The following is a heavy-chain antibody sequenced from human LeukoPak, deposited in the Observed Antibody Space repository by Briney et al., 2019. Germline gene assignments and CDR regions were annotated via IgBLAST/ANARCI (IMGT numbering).Heavy chain of an antibody. CDR1: GFTVSDYS. CDR2: ISPSADIT. Sequence: PGGSLRLSCAASGFTVSDYSMARVRQAPGKGLEWISGISPSADITYYADSVKGRFTISRDNSENTVYLHMSSLRAGDTAVYFCAKDDAWLQFNDWGQGTLVTVSS. CDR3: AKDDAWLQFND. V-gene: IGHV3-23*01. D-gene: IGHD5-24*01. J-gene: IGHJ4*02.